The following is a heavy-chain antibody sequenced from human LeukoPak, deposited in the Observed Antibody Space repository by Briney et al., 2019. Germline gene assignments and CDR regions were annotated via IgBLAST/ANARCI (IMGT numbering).Heavy chain of an antibody. CDR1: GGSISSSNW. D-gene: IGHD3-3*01. V-gene: IGHV4-4*02. CDR2: IYHSGST. CDR3: ARASPRDFWSGYSFLQNNWFDP. J-gene: IGHJ5*02. Sequence: SETLSLTCAVSGGSISSSNWWSWVRQPPGKGLEWIGEIYHSGSTNYNPSLKSRVTISVDTSKNQFSLKLSSVTAADTAVYYCARASPRDFWSGYSFLQNNWFDPWGQETLVTVSS.